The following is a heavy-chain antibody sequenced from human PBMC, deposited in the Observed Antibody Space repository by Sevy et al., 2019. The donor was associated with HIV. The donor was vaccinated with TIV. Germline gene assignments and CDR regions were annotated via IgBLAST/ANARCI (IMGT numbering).Heavy chain of an antibody. CDR2: IWYDGSNK. Sequence: GGSLRLSCAASGFTFSSYGMHWVRQAPGKGLEWVAVIWYDGSNKYYVDSVKGRFTIPRDNSKNTLYLQMNSLRAEDTAVYYCPRDSGRGAVRPGGFYDYWGKGTLVTVSS. D-gene: IGHD6-6*01. V-gene: IGHV3-33*01. J-gene: IGHJ4*02. CDR3: PRDSGRGAVRPGGFYDY. CDR1: GFTFSSYG.